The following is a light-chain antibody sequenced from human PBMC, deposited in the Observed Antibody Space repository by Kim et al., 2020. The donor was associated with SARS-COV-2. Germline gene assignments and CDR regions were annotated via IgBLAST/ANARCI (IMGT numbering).Light chain of an antibody. V-gene: IGLV3-21*04. Sequence: YELTQPPSVSVAPGKTARITCGGNNIGSKSVHWYQQKPGQAPVLVIYYDSDRPSGIPERFSGSNSGNTATLTISRVEAGDEADYYCQVWDSSSDHPVVFGGGTQLTVL. J-gene: IGLJ2*01. CDR3: QVWDSSSDHPVV. CDR1: NIGSKS. CDR2: YDS.